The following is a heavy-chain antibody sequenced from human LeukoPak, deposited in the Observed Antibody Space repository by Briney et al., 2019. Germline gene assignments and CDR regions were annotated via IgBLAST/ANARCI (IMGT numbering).Heavy chain of an antibody. D-gene: IGHD2-15*01. Sequence: GRSLRLSCAASGFNFSSYGMHWVRQAPGKGLEWVAVIRYDESNKYYADSVKGRFTITRDNSKNTLYLQMNSLRAEDTAVYYCARETCSGGSCYLDYWGQGTLVTVSS. CDR1: GFNFSSYG. CDR2: IRYDESNK. J-gene: IGHJ4*02. V-gene: IGHV3-33*08. CDR3: ARETCSGGSCYLDY.